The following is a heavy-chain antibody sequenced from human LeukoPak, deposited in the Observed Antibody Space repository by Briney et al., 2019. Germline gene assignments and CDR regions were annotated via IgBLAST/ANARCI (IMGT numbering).Heavy chain of an antibody. Sequence: PGGSLRLSCAASGFTFSNYGMHWVRQAPGKGLEWVSSISSSSSYIYYADSVKGRFTISRDNAKNSLYLQMNSLRAEDTAVYYCARGGVEQQLVRGSGSYYLGAPYYYYYMDVWGKGTTVTVSS. V-gene: IGHV3-21*01. CDR1: GFTFSNYG. J-gene: IGHJ6*03. CDR2: ISSSSSYI. CDR3: ARGGVEQQLVRGSGSYYLGAPYYYYYMDV. D-gene: IGHD6-13*01.